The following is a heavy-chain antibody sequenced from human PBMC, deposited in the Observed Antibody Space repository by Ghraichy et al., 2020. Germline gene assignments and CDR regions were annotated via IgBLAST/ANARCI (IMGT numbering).Heavy chain of an antibody. CDR3: ARTIYLGWFDS. CDR2: DYSSGDY. D-gene: IGHD3-3*01. J-gene: IGHJ5*01. V-gene: IGHV4-61*02. Sequence: SETLSLTCTVSGGSFSSSCYNWICLPPPTGKELEWISRDYSSGDYKYNPSLKSRVTMSIDTSKNQFSLNLRSVAAADSAIYFCARTIYLGWFDSWGQGTPVTV. CDR1: GGSFSSSCYN.